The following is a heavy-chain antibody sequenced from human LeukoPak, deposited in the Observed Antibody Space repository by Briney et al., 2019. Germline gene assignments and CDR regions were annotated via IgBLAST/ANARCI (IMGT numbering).Heavy chain of an antibody. Sequence: ASVKVSCKASGYTFTGYYMHWVRQAPGQGLEWMGWISPNSGGTNYAQKFQGRVTMTRDTSISTAYMELSRLRSDDTAVYYCARSEGYYYGSGSFFDYWGQGTLVTVSS. D-gene: IGHD3-10*01. CDR2: ISPNSGGT. J-gene: IGHJ4*02. CDR3: ARSEGYYYGSGSFFDY. V-gene: IGHV1-2*02. CDR1: GYTFTGYY.